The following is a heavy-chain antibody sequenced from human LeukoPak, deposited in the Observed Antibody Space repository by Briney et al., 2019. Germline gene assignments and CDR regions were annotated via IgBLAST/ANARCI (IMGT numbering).Heavy chain of an antibody. CDR1: GGSFSGYY. J-gene: IGHJ4*02. D-gene: IGHD3-16*01. CDR2: INHSGST. Sequence: PSETLSLTCAVYGGSFSGYYWSWLRQPPGKGLEWIGEINHSGSTNYNPSLTSRVTTSVDTSKNQFSLKLSSVTAADTAVYYCARGSKKGGNYWGQGTLVTVSS. CDR3: ARGSKKGGNY. V-gene: IGHV4-34*01.